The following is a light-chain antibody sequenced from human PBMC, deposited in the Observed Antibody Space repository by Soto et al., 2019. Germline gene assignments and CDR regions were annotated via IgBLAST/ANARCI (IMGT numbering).Light chain of an antibody. Sequence: IQLTQSPSSLSASVGDRVTITCRASQGIDSYLAWYQQRPGKVPQLLLYETSILQSGVSSRFSGSGSGTDFTLTISSLQAEDLATYYCQQTRSYPSTFGGGTKVEIK. V-gene: IGKV1-9*01. CDR1: QGIDSY. J-gene: IGKJ4*02. CDR2: ETS. CDR3: QQTRSYPST.